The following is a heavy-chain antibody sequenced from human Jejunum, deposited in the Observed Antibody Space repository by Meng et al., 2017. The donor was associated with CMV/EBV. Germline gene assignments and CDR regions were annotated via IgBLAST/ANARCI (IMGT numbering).Heavy chain of an antibody. CDR2: TSFDGSDK. CDR1: GFTFPTYS. J-gene: IGHJ4*02. CDR3: ARGVGYSSGCFDS. D-gene: IGHD6-19*01. V-gene: IGHV3-30-3*01. Sequence: SGFTFPTYSMNWVRQAPGKGLEWVAVTSFDGSDKDYADSVKGRFTISRDNSKNTLHLQMNSLRPEDTAVYYCARGVGYSSGCFDSWGQGTRVTVSS.